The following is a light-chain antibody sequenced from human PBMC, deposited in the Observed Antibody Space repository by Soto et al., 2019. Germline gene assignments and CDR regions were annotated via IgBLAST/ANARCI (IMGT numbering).Light chain of an antibody. CDR2: DAS. CDR3: QQYENLPT. V-gene: IGKV1-33*01. CDR1: QNINNN. Sequence: DIQMTKSPSSLSASVGDRFTITCQASQNINNNLNWYQQKPGRAPKLLIYDASNLEAGVTSRFRGSGSGTDFTFTISCLQPEDIATYYCQQYENLPTFCQRTRLEIK. J-gene: IGKJ5*01.